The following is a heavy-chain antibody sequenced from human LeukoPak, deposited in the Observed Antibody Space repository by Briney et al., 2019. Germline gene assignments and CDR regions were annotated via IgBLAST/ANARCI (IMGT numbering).Heavy chain of an antibody. Sequence: PGGSLRLSCAASGFTFSSYAMSWVRQAPGKGLEWVSSISSSSSYIYYADSVKGRFTISRDNAKNSLYLQMNSLRAEDTAVYYCARDPDYGDYDSFFDYWGQGTLVTVSS. D-gene: IGHD4-17*01. V-gene: IGHV3-21*01. CDR1: GFTFSSYA. CDR2: ISSSSSYI. CDR3: ARDPDYGDYDSFFDY. J-gene: IGHJ4*02.